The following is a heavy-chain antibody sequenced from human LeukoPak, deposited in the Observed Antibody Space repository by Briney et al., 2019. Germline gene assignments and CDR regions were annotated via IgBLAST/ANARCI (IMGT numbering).Heavy chain of an antibody. V-gene: IGHV1-69*04. J-gene: IGHJ6*02. Sequence: ASVKVSCKASGGTFSSYAISWVRQAAGQGLEWMGIIIPVLNITNYTQKFQGRLALAADKATNTAYMELSSLTFEDTAIYYCARAPAGMDVWGQGTTVTVSS. CDR1: GGTFSSYA. CDR3: ARAPAGMDV. CDR2: IIPVLNIT. D-gene: IGHD1-14*01.